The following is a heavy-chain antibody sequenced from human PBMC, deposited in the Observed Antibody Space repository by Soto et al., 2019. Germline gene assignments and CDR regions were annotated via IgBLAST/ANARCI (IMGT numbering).Heavy chain of an antibody. CDR2: ISGSGRNT. V-gene: IGHV3-23*01. CDR3: AKNGLSNSPSAIDS. D-gene: IGHD2-8*01. Sequence: GGSLRLSCATSGFTFSSNGMSWVRQAPGKGLDRVSGISGSGRNTYYADSVKGRFTISRDNSKNTLFLQMNSLRAEDTAVYYCAKNGLSNSPSAIDSWGQGTLVTVSS. J-gene: IGHJ4*02. CDR1: GFTFSSNG.